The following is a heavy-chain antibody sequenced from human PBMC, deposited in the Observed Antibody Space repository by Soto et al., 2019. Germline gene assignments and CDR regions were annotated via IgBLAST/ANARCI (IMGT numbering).Heavy chain of an antibody. V-gene: IGHV3-23*01. D-gene: IGHD1-20*01. CDR3: AKDLAGINGPDY. J-gene: IGHJ4*02. CDR2: ISGSGGST. CDR1: GFTFSSYA. Sequence: PGGSLRLSCAASGFTFSSYAMSWVRQAPGKGLEWVSAISGSGGSTYYADSVKGRFTISRDNAKNSLYLQMNSLRVEDTALYYCAKDLAGINGPDYWGQGTLVTVSS.